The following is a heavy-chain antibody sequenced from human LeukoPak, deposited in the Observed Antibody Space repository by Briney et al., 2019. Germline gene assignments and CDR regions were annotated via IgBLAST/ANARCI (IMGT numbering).Heavy chain of an antibody. V-gene: IGHV3-23*01. CDR3: ARHYGSGTYYNYFTY. D-gene: IGHD3-10*01. Sequence: GGSLRLSCAASGFPFSDYALSWVRQAPGKELEWVSAISHSGGSTYYADFVKGRFTISRDNSKNTLFLQMNSLRAEDTATYYCARHYGSGTYYNYFTYWGQGTLVSVSS. CDR1: GFPFSDYA. CDR2: ISHSGGST. J-gene: IGHJ4*02.